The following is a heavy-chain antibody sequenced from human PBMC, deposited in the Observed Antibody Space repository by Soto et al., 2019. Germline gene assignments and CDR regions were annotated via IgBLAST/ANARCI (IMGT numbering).Heavy chain of an antibody. Sequence: SETLSLTCTVSGGSISSYYWSWIRQPPGKGLEWIGYIYYSGSTNYNPSLKSRVTISVDTSKNQFSLKLSSVTAADTAVYYCARDYGSGSPFDYWGQGTLVTVSS. CDR1: GGSISSYY. CDR3: ARDYGSGSPFDY. J-gene: IGHJ4*02. V-gene: IGHV4-59*01. CDR2: IYYSGST. D-gene: IGHD3-10*01.